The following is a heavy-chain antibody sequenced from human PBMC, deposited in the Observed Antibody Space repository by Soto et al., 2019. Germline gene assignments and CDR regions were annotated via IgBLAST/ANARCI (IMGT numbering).Heavy chain of an antibody. D-gene: IGHD3-3*01. J-gene: IGHJ6*02. V-gene: IGHV4-59*01. Sequence: PSETLSLTCTVSGGSIGSYYWNWIRQPPGKGLEWIGYIYYSGSTNYNPSLKSRVTISVDTSKNQFSLKLSSVTAADTAVYYCARDGGFYYGMDVWGQGTTVT. CDR2: IYYSGST. CDR1: GGSIGSYY. CDR3: ARDGGFYYGMDV.